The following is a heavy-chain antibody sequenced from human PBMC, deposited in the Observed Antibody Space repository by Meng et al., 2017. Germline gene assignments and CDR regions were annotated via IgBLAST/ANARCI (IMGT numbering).Heavy chain of an antibody. J-gene: IGHJ4*02. D-gene: IGHD6-19*01. V-gene: IGHV3-53*02. Sequence: VQLAETGGGLTQPGGSLGLSCTASGFSVTTSYMSWVRQAPGKGLEWVSVIYSGGSTYYADSVKGRFSISRDNSKNTLYLQMNSLRAEDTAVYFCARDSSSGWYHNYWGQGTLVTVSS. CDR2: IYSGGST. CDR3: ARDSSSGWYHNY. CDR1: GFSVTTSY.